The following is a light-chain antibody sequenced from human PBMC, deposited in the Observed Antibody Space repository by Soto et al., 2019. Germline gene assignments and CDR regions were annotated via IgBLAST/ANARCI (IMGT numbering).Light chain of an antibody. CDR1: RDISRW. V-gene: IGKV1-12*01. Sequence: DIQVTQSPSSVSASVGDRVTITCRATRDISRWLAWYQQKPGKAPKLVIYAASNLQSGVPSRFSGSGSGTDFTLTINSLQPDDFATYYCQQSNSFPYTFGQGTKREI. CDR2: AAS. CDR3: QQSNSFPYT. J-gene: IGKJ2*01.